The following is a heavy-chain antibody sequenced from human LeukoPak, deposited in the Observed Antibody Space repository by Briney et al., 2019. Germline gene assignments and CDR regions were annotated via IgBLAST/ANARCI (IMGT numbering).Heavy chain of an antibody. V-gene: IGHV3-48*04. J-gene: IGHJ6*03. CDR3: ARATLRRDMDV. Sequence: GGSLRLSCAASGFTFSSYSMNWVRQAPGKGLEWVSYISSSSSTIYYADSVKGRFTISRDNAKNSLYLQMNGLRAEDTAVYYCARATLRRDMDVWGKGTTVTVSS. CDR1: GFTFSSYS. CDR2: ISSSSSTI.